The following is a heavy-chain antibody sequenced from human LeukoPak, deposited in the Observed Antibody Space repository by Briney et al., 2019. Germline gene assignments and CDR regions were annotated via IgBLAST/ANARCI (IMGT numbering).Heavy chain of an antibody. Sequence: GGSLRLSCAASGFTFSSYAMSWVRQAPGKGLEWVSAISGSGGSTYYADSVKGRFTISRDNAKNSLYLQMNSLRAEDTAVYYCARFYDSRGLGSAIDYWGQGTLVTVSS. V-gene: IGHV3-23*01. CDR1: GFTFSSYA. CDR3: ARFYDSRGLGSAIDY. CDR2: ISGSGGST. J-gene: IGHJ4*02. D-gene: IGHD3-22*01.